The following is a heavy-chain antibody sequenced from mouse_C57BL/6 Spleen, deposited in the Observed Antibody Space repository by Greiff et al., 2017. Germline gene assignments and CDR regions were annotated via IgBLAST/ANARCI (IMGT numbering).Heavy chain of an antibody. CDR1: GFNIKDYY. CDR2: IDPEDGET. V-gene: IGHV14-2*01. CDR3: ARGSTVVEGYFDV. D-gene: IGHD1-1*01. J-gene: IGHJ1*03. Sequence: VQLQQSGAELVKPGASVKLSCTASGFNIKDYYMHWVKQRTEQGLAWIGRIDPEDGETKYAPQFQGKATITADTSSNTAYLQLSSLTSEDTAVYYCARGSTVVEGYFDVWGTGTTVTVSS.